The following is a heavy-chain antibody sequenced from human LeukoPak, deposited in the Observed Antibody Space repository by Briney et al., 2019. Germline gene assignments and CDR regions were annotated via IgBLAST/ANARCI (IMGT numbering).Heavy chain of an antibody. CDR3: ARDLGDYGDR. CDR2: IYYSGST. J-gene: IGHJ4*02. CDR1: GGSISSYY. Sequence: PSETLSLTCTVSGGSISSYYWSWIRQPPGKGLEWIGYIYYSGSTNYNPSLKSRVTISVDTSKNQFSLKLSSATAADTAVYYCARDLGDYGDRWGQGTLVTVSS. D-gene: IGHD4-17*01. V-gene: IGHV4-59*01.